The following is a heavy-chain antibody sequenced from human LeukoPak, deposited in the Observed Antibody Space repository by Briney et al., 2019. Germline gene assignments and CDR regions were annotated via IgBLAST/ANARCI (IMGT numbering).Heavy chain of an antibody. D-gene: IGHD4-11*01. CDR1: GFTFSSYA. V-gene: IGHV3-23*01. CDR2: ISVSGVST. J-gene: IGHJ6*02. CDR3: ARGFTSTVVRMDV. Sequence: PGGSLRLSCAASGFTFSSYAMSWVRQAPGKGLELVSGISVSGVSTYYAGSVKGRFTISRDNSKNTLFLQMNSLGAEDTAEYYCARGFTSTVVRMDVWGQGTTVTVSS.